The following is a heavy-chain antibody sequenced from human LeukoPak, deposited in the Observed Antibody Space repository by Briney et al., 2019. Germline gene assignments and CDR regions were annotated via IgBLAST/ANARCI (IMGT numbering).Heavy chain of an antibody. CDR2: INHSGST. Sequence: PSETLSLTCAVYGGSFSGYYWSWIRQPPGKGLEWIGEINHSGSTNYNPSLKSRVTISVDTSKNQSSLKLSSVTAADTAVYYCARRKWLVHPFVSWGQGTLVTVSS. J-gene: IGHJ4*02. V-gene: IGHV4-34*01. CDR3: ARRKWLVHPFVS. D-gene: IGHD6-19*01. CDR1: GGSFSGYY.